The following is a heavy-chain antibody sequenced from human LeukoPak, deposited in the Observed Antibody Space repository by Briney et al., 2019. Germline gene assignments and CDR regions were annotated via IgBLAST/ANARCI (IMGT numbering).Heavy chain of an antibody. CDR1: GVTFSNYA. V-gene: IGHV1-69*10. Sequence: GASVKVSCKASGVTFSNYAFTWVRQAPGQGLEWLGGFIPILGTANYAQKFQGRVTITADRSTSTAYMELSRLRSDDTAVYYCARDLLWFGEFERTHPDVWGQGTLVTVSS. J-gene: IGHJ4*02. CDR3: ARDLLWFGEFERTHPDV. CDR2: FIPILGTA. D-gene: IGHD3-10*01.